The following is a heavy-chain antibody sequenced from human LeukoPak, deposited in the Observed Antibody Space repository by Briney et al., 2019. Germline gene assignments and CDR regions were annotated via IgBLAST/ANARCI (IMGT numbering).Heavy chain of an antibody. CDR3: ARDVYDILTGASSYYYYMDV. D-gene: IGHD3-9*01. J-gene: IGHJ6*03. CDR2: ISAYNGNT. V-gene: IGHV1-18*01. Sequence: ASVKVSCKASGYTFTSYGISWVRQAPGQGLEWMGWISAYNGNTNYAQKLRGRVTMTTDTSTSTAYMELRSLRSDDTAVYYCARDVYDILTGASSYYYYMDVWGKGTTVTISS. CDR1: GYTFTSYG.